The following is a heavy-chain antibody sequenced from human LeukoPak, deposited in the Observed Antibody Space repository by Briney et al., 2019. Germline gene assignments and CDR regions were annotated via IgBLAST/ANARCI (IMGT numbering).Heavy chain of an antibody. CDR1: GGSISSSNW. CDR2: IYHSGST. J-gene: IGHJ4*02. CDR3: ARVSRLGWPLDY. Sequence: SETPSHTCAVSGGSISSSNWWSWVRQPPGKGLEWIGEIYHSGSTNYNPSLKSRVTISVDKSKNQFSLKLSSVTAADTAVYYCARVSRLGWPLDYWGQGTLVTVSS. D-gene: IGHD5-12*01. V-gene: IGHV4-4*02.